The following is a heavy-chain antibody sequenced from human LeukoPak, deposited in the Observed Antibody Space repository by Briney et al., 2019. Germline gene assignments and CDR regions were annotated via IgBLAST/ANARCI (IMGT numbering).Heavy chain of an antibody. J-gene: IGHJ3*02. CDR2: IYYTGSA. V-gene: IGHV4-30-4*01. Sequence: SETLSLTCTVSGGSVSSDDYYWSWIRQVPGKGLEWIGYIYYTGSAYYNPSLKGRVSKSIDTSKNQFSLELRSVTAADTAVYYCASYKSVLPIAWGAFDIWGQGTMVTVSS. D-gene: IGHD3-16*01. CDR3: ASYKSVLPIAWGAFDI. CDR1: GGSVSSDDYY.